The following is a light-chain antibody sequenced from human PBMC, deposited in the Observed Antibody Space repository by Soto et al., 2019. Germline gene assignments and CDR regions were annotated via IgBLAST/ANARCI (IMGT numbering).Light chain of an antibody. CDR3: SSYTSSSTPLYV. J-gene: IGLJ1*01. Sequence: QSVLTQPTSVSGSPGQSITLSCTGTSSDVGGYNYVSWYQQQPGKAPKLMIYEVSNRPSGVSNRFSGSTSGNTASLTISGLQAEDEADYYCSSYTSSSTPLYVFGTGTKVTV. CDR1: SSDVGGYNY. CDR2: EVS. V-gene: IGLV2-14*01.